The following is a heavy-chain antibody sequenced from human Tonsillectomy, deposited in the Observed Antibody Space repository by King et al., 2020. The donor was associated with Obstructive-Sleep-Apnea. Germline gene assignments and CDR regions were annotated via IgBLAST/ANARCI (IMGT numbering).Heavy chain of an antibody. J-gene: IGHJ4*02. V-gene: IGHV3-7*03. CDR2: INPNGSHI. CDR1: GFTFNIEW. CDR3: AVGSR. Sequence: VQLVESGGGLVQPGGSLRLSCAASGFTFNIEWMSWVRQVPGKGLEWVAYINPNGSHIDLVASVKGRFRISRDNVKNSLYLQMSLLRAEDTAVYYCAVGSRWGKGTLVSAPS. D-gene: IGHD1-26*01.